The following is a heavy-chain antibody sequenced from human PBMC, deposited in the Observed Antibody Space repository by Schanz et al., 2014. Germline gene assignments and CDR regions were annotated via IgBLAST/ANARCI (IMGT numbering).Heavy chain of an antibody. CDR3: ARDQSPYTNSSDVRYFDY. D-gene: IGHD6-6*01. CDR2: ISGYNGNT. J-gene: IGHJ4*02. CDR1: GYTFRHYG. V-gene: IGHV1-18*04. Sequence: QVQLVQSGGEVKKPGASVKVSCKASGYTFRHYGISWLRQAPGQGLEWMGYISGYNGNTNYAPKVQDRVTMTTDTSTSTAYMDLRSLRSDDTAVYYCARDQSPYTNSSDVRYFDYWGQGSLVTVSS.